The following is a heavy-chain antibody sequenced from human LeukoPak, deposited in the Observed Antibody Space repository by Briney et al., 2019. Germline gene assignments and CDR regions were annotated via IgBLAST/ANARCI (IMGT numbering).Heavy chain of an antibody. CDR3: AIPPGYDSSGYYDPLSGY. J-gene: IGHJ4*02. CDR2: ISSSGSTI. CDR1: GFTFSSYE. V-gene: IGHV3-48*03. Sequence: GGSLRLSCAASGFTFSSYEMSWVRQAPGKGLEWVSYISSSGSTIYYAYSVKGRFTISRDNAKNSLYLQMNSLRAEDTAVYYCAIPPGYDSSGYYDPLSGYWGQGTLVTVSS. D-gene: IGHD3-22*01.